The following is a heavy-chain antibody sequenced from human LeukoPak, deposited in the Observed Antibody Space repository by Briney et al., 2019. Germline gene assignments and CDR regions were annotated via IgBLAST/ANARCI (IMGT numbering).Heavy chain of an antibody. Sequence: ASVKVSCKASGYTFTNYYFHWVPQAPGQRLEWMGIINPSGGSTTYAQKFQGKITMTTDTSTSTVYMELSSLRSEDTAVYYCAGSGGFYYFDYWGQGTLATVSS. CDR2: INPSGGST. CDR1: GYTFTNYY. D-gene: IGHD1-26*01. V-gene: IGHV1-46*01. J-gene: IGHJ4*02. CDR3: AGSGGFYYFDY.